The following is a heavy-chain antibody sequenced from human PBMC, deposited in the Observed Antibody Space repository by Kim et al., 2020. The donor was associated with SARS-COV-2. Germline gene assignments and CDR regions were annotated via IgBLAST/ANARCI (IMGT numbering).Heavy chain of an antibody. V-gene: IGHV3-21*01. D-gene: IGHD2-2*02. Sequence: GGSLRLSCAASGFTFSSYSMNWVRQAPGKGLEWVSSISSSSSYIYYADSVKGRFTISRDNAKNSLYLQMNSLRAEDTAVYYCARGGYGVVVPAAIRQYDAFDIWGQGTMVTVSS. J-gene: IGHJ3*02. CDR2: ISSSSSYI. CDR1: GFTFSSYS. CDR3: ARGGYGVVVPAAIRQYDAFDI.